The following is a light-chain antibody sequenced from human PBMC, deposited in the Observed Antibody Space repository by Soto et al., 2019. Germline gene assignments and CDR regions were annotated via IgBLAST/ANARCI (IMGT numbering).Light chain of an antibody. CDR1: QSVSSSY. J-gene: IGKJ3*01. CDR3: QQYGSPPSFT. Sequence: EIVLTQSPGTLSLSPGERATLSCRASQSVSSSYLAWYQQKPGQAPRLLIYGASSRATGIPDRFSGSGSGTDFTLTISRLEPEDFEVYYCQQYGSPPSFTFGPGTKVDI. CDR2: GAS. V-gene: IGKV3-20*01.